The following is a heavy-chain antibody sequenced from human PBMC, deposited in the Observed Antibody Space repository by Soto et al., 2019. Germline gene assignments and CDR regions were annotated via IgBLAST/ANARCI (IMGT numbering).Heavy chain of an antibody. D-gene: IGHD4-17*01. CDR2: IYWTDDK. J-gene: IGHJ3*02. CDR3: AHKLPVTTSVFDI. Sequence: QITLKESGPTLVKPTQTLTLTCTFSGFSLNTSGVGVGWVRQPPGRALEWLAVIYWTDDKRYSPSLKSRLSITKETSKNQVVLTMTNMDPMDTAIFFCAHKLPVTTSVFDIWGKGKMVTVSS. CDR1: GFSLNTSGVG. V-gene: IGHV2-5*01.